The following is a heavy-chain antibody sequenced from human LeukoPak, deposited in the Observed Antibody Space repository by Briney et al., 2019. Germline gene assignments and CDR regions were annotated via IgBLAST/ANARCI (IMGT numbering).Heavy chain of an antibody. Sequence: SETLSLTCTVSGGSISRSNYYWGWIRQPPGKGLEWIGSSYYSGSTYYNPSLKSRVTISVDTSKNQFSLKLSSVTAADTAVYYCARSHWGPYGSRIANWFDPWGQGTLVTVSS. CDR1: GGSISRSNYY. CDR2: SYYSGST. D-gene: IGHD6-13*01. CDR3: ARSHWGPYGSRIANWFDP. J-gene: IGHJ5*02. V-gene: IGHV4-39*07.